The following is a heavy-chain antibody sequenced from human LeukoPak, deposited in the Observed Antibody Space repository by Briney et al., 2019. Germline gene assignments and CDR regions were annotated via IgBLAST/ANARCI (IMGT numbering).Heavy chain of an antibody. J-gene: IGHJ4*02. CDR3: ARGEPYYDILTGYYIPLNFDY. V-gene: IGHV1-18*01. Sequence: ASVKVSCKASGYTFTSYGISWVRQAPGQGLEWMGWISAYNGNTNYAQKLQGRVTMTTDTSTSTAYMELRSLRSDDTAVYYCARGEPYYDILTGYYIPLNFDYWGQGTLVTVSS. CDR2: ISAYNGNT. D-gene: IGHD3-9*01. CDR1: GYTFTSYG.